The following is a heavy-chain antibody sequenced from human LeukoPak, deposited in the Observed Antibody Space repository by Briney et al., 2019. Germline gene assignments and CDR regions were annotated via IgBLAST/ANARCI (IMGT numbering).Heavy chain of an antibody. Sequence: PGGSLRLSCAASGFTFSSYWMHWVRQAPGKGLVWVSRINSDGSSTSYADSVKGRFTISRDNSKNTLYLQMNSLRAEDTAVYYCARANTAMVRGVIISTENYFDYWGQGTLVTVSS. CDR1: GFTFSSYW. CDR3: ARANTAMVRGVIISTENYFDY. CDR2: INSDGSST. V-gene: IGHV3-74*01. D-gene: IGHD3-10*01. J-gene: IGHJ4*02.